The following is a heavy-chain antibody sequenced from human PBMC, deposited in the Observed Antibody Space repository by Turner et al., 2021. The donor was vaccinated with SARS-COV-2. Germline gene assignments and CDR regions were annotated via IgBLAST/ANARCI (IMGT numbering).Heavy chain of an antibody. CDR1: GFPFSSYG. J-gene: IGHJ4*02. Sequence: QVPLVESGGGVVQPGRSLRLSCAASGFPFSSYGMHWVRQAPGKGLEWVAVISYDGSNKYYADSVKGRFTISRDISKSTLYLQMNSLRAEDTAVYYCAKVVSPYCSGGSCYSSPADYWGQGTLVTVSS. CDR2: ISYDGSNK. V-gene: IGHV3-30*18. CDR3: AKVVSPYCSGGSCYSSPADY. D-gene: IGHD2-15*01.